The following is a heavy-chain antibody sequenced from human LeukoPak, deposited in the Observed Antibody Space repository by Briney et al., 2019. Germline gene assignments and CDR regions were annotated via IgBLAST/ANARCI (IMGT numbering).Heavy chain of an antibody. J-gene: IGHJ5*02. Sequence: GESLKISCKGSGYSFTSYWIAWVRQMPGKGLEWMGIIYPGDSDTRYSTSFQGQVTISADKSITTAYLQWSSLKASDTAMYYCARRYCSGGHCCAGGWFDPWGQGTLVTVSS. V-gene: IGHV5-51*01. D-gene: IGHD2-15*01. CDR3: ARRYCSGGHCCAGGWFDP. CDR1: GYSFTSYW. CDR2: IYPGDSDT.